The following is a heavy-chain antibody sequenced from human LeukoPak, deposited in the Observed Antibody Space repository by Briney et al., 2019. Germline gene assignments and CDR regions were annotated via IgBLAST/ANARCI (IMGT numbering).Heavy chain of an antibody. Sequence: PSETLSLTCTVSGGSISSYYWSWIRQPPGKRLEWIGYIYYSGSTNYNPSLKSRVTISVDTSKNQFSLKLSSVTAADTAVYYCASLRERSYYARGFDYWGQGTLVTVSS. CDR1: GGSISSYY. D-gene: IGHD1-26*01. CDR2: IYYSGST. CDR3: ASLRERSYYARGFDY. J-gene: IGHJ4*02. V-gene: IGHV4-59*08.